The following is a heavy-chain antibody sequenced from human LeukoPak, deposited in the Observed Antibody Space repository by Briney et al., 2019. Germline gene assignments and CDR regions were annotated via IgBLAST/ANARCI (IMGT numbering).Heavy chain of an antibody. CDR1: GYTFTSYD. CDR2: MNPNSGNT. V-gene: IGHV1-8*01. D-gene: IGHD1-26*01. Sequence: ASVKVSCKASGYTFTSYDINWVRQATGQGLKWMGWMNPNSGNTGYAQKFQGRVTMTRNTSISTAYMELSSLRSEDTAVYYCARTRARRGSYSNWFDPWGQGTLVTVSS. J-gene: IGHJ5*02. CDR3: ARTRARRGSYSNWFDP.